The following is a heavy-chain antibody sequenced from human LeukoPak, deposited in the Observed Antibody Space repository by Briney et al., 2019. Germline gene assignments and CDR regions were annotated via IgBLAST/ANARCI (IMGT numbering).Heavy chain of an antibody. CDR1: GFTFSSYG. CDR2: IRYDGSNK. CDR3: ASVYSGSYWAAFDI. J-gene: IGHJ3*02. V-gene: IGHV3-30*02. D-gene: IGHD1-26*01. Sequence: GGSLRLSCAASGFTFSSYGMHWVRQAPGKGLEWVAFIRYDGSNKYYADSVKGRFTISRDNSKNTLYLQMNSLRAEDTAVYYCASVYSGSYWAAFDIWGQGTMVTVSS.